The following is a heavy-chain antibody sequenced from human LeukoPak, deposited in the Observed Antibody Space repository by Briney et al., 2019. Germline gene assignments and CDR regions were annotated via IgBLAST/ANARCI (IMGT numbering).Heavy chain of an antibody. Sequence: SETLSLTCPVSGGSLSSYYWGWVRPPPGEGLGWVGYIYYSGSTNYNPSLKSRVTISVDTSKNQFSQKLSSVTAADTAVYYCARAQYYYDSSGYYLDYWGQGTLVTVSS. D-gene: IGHD3-22*01. CDR2: IYYSGST. CDR3: ARAQYYYDSSGYYLDY. V-gene: IGHV4-59*01. J-gene: IGHJ4*02. CDR1: GGSLSSYY.